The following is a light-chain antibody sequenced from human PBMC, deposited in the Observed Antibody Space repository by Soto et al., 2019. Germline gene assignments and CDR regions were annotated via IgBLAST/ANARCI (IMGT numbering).Light chain of an antibody. V-gene: IGKV3-20*01. CDR3: QQYGSSPCT. Sequence: EIVLPQSPGTLSLSPGEGATLSCGASQSVGSNFLAWYQHKAGQAPRLLIYGASGRAAGIPARFSGSGSGTDLTLTISRLEPEDFAVYYCQQYGSSPCTFGQGNKVDSK. J-gene: IGKJ2*02. CDR1: QSVGSNF. CDR2: GAS.